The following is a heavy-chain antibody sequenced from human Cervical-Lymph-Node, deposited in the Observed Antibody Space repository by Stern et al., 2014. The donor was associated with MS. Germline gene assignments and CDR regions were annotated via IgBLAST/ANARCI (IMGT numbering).Heavy chain of an antibody. D-gene: IGHD3-22*01. J-gene: IGHJ4*02. V-gene: IGHV3-33*01. CDR3: ARTITMIDPIDY. CDR2: IWYDGSNK. CDR1: GFTLSSYG. Sequence: VKLVESGGGVVQPGRSLRLSCAVSGFTLSSYGMNLVRMGPGKGLEWESVIWYDGSNKYYADSVKGRFTISRDNSKNTLYLQMNSLRADDTAVYYCARTITMIDPIDYWGQGTLVTVSS.